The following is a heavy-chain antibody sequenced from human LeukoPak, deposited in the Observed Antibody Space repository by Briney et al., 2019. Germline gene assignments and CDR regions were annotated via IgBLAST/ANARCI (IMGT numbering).Heavy chain of an antibody. V-gene: IGHV4-39*07. Sequence: SETLSLTCTVSGGSISSSSYYWGWIRQPPGKGLEWIGSIYYSGSTYYNPSLKSRVTISVDTSKNQFSLKLSSVTAADTAVYYCARGLYCSSTSCYWSYAFDIWGRGTMVTVSS. J-gene: IGHJ3*02. D-gene: IGHD2-2*01. CDR3: ARGLYCSSTSCYWSYAFDI. CDR2: IYYSGST. CDR1: GGSISSSSYY.